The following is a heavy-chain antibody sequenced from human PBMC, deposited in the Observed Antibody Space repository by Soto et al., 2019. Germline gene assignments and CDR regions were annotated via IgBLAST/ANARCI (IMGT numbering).Heavy chain of an antibody. CDR3: ARDAYSSGLRTVDY. CDR1: GYSFTTYA. V-gene: IGHV1-3*01. D-gene: IGHD6-19*01. Sequence: QVQLVQSGAEVKRPGASVKVSCKTSGYSFTTYAILWLRQAPGQGLEWMGWINPGTGDTTSSQNFQGIVTITRDTAATTAYTDLSSRRAEDTSVYYCARDAYSSGLRTVDYWGKGTLVTVA. J-gene: IGHJ4*02. CDR2: INPGTGDT.